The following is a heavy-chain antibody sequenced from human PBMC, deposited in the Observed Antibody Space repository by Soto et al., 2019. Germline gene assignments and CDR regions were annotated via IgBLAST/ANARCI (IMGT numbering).Heavy chain of an antibody. CDR3: AKDVGDYVYIWGSYRPNWFDP. CDR2: IIQDGTT. J-gene: IGHJ5*02. CDR1: GFTFSSYS. Sequence: GGSLRLSCAASGFTFSSYSMAWVRQAPGRGPEWVSGIIQDGTTYYADSVKGRFTISRDNSRNSVYLQMITLRGEDTAVYYCAKDVGDYVYIWGSYRPNWFDPWGQGTLVTVSS. D-gene: IGHD3-16*02. V-gene: IGHV3-23*01.